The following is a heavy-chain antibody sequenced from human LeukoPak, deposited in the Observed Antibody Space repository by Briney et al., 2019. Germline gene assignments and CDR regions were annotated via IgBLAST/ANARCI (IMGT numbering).Heavy chain of an antibody. Sequence: GGPLRLSCAASGFTFSSYSMNWVRQAPAKGLEWVSYISTSSSTIYYADSVKGRFTISRDNAKNSLYLQMNSLRAEDTAVYYCARDVGLTGNWGQGTLVTVSS. CDR3: ARDVGLTGN. CDR1: GFTFSSYS. CDR2: ISTSSSTI. V-gene: IGHV3-48*01. D-gene: IGHD1-20*01. J-gene: IGHJ4*02.